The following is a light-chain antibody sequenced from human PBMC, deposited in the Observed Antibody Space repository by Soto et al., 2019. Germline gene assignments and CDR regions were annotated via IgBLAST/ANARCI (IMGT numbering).Light chain of an antibody. J-gene: IGKJ4*01. CDR1: QSISNK. V-gene: IGKV3-15*01. CDR2: GAS. Sequence: EIVMSQSPATLSVSPGERATLSCRVSQSISNKLAWYQQKPGQPPRLLIYGASTRATGIPARFSGSGSGTEFTLTISSLQSEDFAVYYCQQGFTFGGGTKVDIK. CDR3: QQGFT.